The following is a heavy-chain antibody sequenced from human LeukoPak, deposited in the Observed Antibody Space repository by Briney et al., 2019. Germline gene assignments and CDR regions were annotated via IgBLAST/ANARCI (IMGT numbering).Heavy chain of an antibody. CDR3: ATRGDYGPAGRRDAFDI. Sequence: ASVKVSCKASGGTFSSYAISWVRQAPGQGLEWMGGIIPIFGTANYAQKFQGRVTITADESTSTAYMELSGLRSEDTAVYYCATRGDYGPAGRRDAFDIWGQGTMVTVSS. J-gene: IGHJ3*02. CDR2: IIPIFGTA. D-gene: IGHD4-17*01. CDR1: GGTFSSYA. V-gene: IGHV1-69*13.